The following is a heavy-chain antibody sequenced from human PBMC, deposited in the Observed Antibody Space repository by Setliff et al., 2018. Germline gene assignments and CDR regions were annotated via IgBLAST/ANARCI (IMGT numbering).Heavy chain of an antibody. V-gene: IGHV3-33*08. CDR3: ASSCSGTSCYAGLDY. CDR2: IWDDGGNK. Sequence: GGSLRLSCIASGFTFSSYSMNWVRQAPGKGLEWVAVIWDDGGNKYHADSVKGRFTISRDNSKNTLYLQMNSLRAEDTAVYYCASSCSGTSCYAGLDYWGQGTLVTVSS. D-gene: IGHD2-15*01. CDR1: GFTFSSYS. J-gene: IGHJ4*02.